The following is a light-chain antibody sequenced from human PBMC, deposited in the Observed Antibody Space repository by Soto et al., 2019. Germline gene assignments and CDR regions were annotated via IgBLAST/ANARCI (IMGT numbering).Light chain of an antibody. CDR2: HTS. CDR1: TGAVTSGHY. CDR3: LLSYSGARV. J-gene: IGLJ3*02. V-gene: IGLV7-46*01. Sequence: QAVVTQEPSLTVSPGGTVTVTCGSSTGAVTSGHYPYWFQQEAGQAPRTLIYHTSNKHSWTPARFSGSLLGGKAALTLSGAQPEDEADYYCLLSYSGARVFGGGTQLTVL.